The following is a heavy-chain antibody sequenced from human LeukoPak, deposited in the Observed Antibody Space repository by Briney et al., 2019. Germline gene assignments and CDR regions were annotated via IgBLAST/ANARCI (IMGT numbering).Heavy chain of an antibody. V-gene: IGHV5-51*01. CDR2: IYPADSDT. CDR3: ARHRIGFGEYGSFDI. J-gene: IGHJ3*02. Sequence: GESLKISCKGSGYRFTNYWIGWVRQMPGKGLGWMGVIYPADSDTRYSPSFQGQVNISVDKSISTAYLQGSSLKASDTAIYYCARHRIGFGEYGSFDIWGQGTMVTVSS. D-gene: IGHD3-10*01. CDR1: GYRFTNYW.